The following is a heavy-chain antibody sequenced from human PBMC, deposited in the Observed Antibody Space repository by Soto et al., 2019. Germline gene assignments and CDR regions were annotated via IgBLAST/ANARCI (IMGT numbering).Heavy chain of an antibody. CDR3: ARGPYNWNYGILGY. J-gene: IGHJ4*02. D-gene: IGHD1-7*01. V-gene: IGHV3-66*01. CDR1: GFTVSSNY. CDR2: IYRGGST. Sequence: EVQLVESGGGLVQPGGSLRLSCAASGFTVSSNYMSWVRQAPGKGLEWVSVIYRGGSTYYADSVKGRFTISRDNSKNPLYLQMDSLRAEYTAVYYCARGPYNWNYGILGYWGQGTLVTVSS.